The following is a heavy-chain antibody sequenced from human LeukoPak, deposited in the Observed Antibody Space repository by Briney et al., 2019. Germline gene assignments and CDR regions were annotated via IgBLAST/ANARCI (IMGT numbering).Heavy chain of an antibody. CDR3: ASYLTLGSGSYYDNPFDY. CDR2: ISYDGSNK. D-gene: IGHD3-10*01. CDR1: GFTFSSYA. Sequence: GGSLRLSCAASGFTFSSYAMHWVRQAPGKGLEWVAVISYDGSNKYYAGSVKGRFTISRDNSKNTLYLQMNSLRAEDTAVYYCASYLTLGSGSYYDNPFDYWGQGTLVTVSS. J-gene: IGHJ4*02. V-gene: IGHV3-30*04.